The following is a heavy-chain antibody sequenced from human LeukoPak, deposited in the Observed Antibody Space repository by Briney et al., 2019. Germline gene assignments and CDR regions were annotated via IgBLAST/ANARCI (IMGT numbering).Heavy chain of an antibody. V-gene: IGHV3-7*01. J-gene: IGHJ4*02. CDR2: IKQDGSEK. Sequence: GGSLRLSCAASGFTFSSYWMSWVHQAPGKGLEWVANIKQDGSEKYYVDSVKGRFTISRDNAKNSLYLQMDSLRAEDTAVYYCARDGYCSGGSCYSLDYWGQGTLVTVSS. CDR3: ARDGYCSGGSCYSLDY. D-gene: IGHD2-15*01. CDR1: GFTFSSYW.